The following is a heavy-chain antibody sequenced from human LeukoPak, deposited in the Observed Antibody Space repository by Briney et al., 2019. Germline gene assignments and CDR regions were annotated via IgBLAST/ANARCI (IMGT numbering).Heavy chain of an antibody. CDR3: ARDLGVYDFWNGPDAFDI. CDR2: ISYDGSNK. Sequence: GGSLRLSCAAAGFTFSSYAMHWVRQAPGKGLEWVAVISYDGSNKYYADSVKGRFTISRDNSKNTLYLQMNSLRAEDTAVYYCARDLGVYDFWNGPDAFDIWGQGTMVTVSS. D-gene: IGHD3-3*01. CDR1: GFTFSSYA. V-gene: IGHV3-30-3*01. J-gene: IGHJ3*02.